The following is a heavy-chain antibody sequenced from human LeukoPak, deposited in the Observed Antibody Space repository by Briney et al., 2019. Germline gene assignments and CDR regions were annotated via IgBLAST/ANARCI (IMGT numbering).Heavy chain of an antibody. J-gene: IGHJ6*02. V-gene: IGHV4-59*11. CDR2: IYYSGSN. CDR3: ARSYSTSFPSQGMDV. CDR1: GGSMSSHD. Sequence: SETLSLTCTVSGGSMSSHDWNWVRQPPGKGLEWIGYIYYSGSNNYNAALPSRGTISVETSKKNFSLTLHSVTPADTAVYFCARSYSTSFPSQGMDVWGQGTTVIVSS. D-gene: IGHD4-11*01.